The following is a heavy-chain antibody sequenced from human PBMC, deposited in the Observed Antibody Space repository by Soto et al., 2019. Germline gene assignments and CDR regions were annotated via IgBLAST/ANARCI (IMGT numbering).Heavy chain of an antibody. CDR3: ARKNEPIAAAGFFDY. CDR2: IKQDGSEK. J-gene: IGHJ4*02. Sequence: QLGGSLRLSCAASGFTFSSYWMSWVRQAPGKGLEWVANIKQDGSEKYYVDSVKGRFTISRDNAKNSLYLQMNSLRAEDTAVYYCARKNEPIAAAGFFDYWGQGTLVTVSS. D-gene: IGHD6-13*01. V-gene: IGHV3-7*01. CDR1: GFTFSSYW.